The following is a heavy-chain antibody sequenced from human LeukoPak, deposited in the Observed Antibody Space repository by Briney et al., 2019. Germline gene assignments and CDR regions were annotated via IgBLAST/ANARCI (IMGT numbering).Heavy chain of an antibody. CDR1: GFTFSSYS. Sequence: GGSLRLSCAASGFTFSSYSMNWVRQAPGKGLEWVSSISSSSSYIYYADSVKGRFTISRDNAKNSLYLQMNSLRAEDTAVYYCARGVVVTDAFDIWGQGTMVTVSS. J-gene: IGHJ3*02. D-gene: IGHD2-21*02. V-gene: IGHV3-21*01. CDR2: ISSSSSYI. CDR3: ARGVVVTDAFDI.